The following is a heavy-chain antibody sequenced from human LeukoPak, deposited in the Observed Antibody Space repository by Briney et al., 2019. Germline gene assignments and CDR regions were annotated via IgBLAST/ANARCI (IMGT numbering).Heavy chain of an antibody. CDR2: ISGSGSNI. J-gene: IGHJ4*02. CDR3: ARDVADSYYYGSGSYYNLPPGY. Sequence: GGSLRLSCAASGFTFSDYYMSWIRQAPGKGLEWVSYISGSGSNIYLADSVKGRFTVSRDNAKNSLYLQMNSLRAEDTAVYYCARDVADSYYYGSGSYYNLPPGYWGQGTLVTVSS. D-gene: IGHD3-10*01. V-gene: IGHV3-11*01. CDR1: GFTFSDYY.